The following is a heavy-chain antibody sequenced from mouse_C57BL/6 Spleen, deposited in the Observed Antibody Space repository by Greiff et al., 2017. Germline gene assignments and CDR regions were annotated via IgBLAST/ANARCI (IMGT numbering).Heavy chain of an antibody. D-gene: IGHD2-3*01. V-gene: IGHV1-22*01. CDR2: INPNNGGT. CDR1: GYTFTDYN. CDR3: ARYWLLQYAMDY. Sequence: EVQLVESGPELVKPGASVKMSCKASGYTFTDYNMHWVKQSHGKSLEWIGYINPNNGGTSYNQKFKGKATLTVNKSSSTAYMELRSLTSEDSAVYYCARYWLLQYAMDYWGQGTSVTVSS. J-gene: IGHJ4*01.